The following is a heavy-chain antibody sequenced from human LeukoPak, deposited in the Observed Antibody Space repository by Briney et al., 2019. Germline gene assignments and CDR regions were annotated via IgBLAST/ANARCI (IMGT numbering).Heavy chain of an antibody. CDR3: ARDRAQYVGGITGTSFDY. J-gene: IGHJ4*02. V-gene: IGHV3-33*01. Sequence: GGSLRLSCAASGFTFSGYGMHWVRQAPGKGLEWVAVICYDGSNKYYADSVKGRFTISRDNSKNTLYLQMNSLRAEDTAVYYCARDRAQYVGGITGTSFDYWGQGTLVTVSS. CDR1: GFTFSGYG. CDR2: ICYDGSNK. D-gene: IGHD1/OR15-1a*01.